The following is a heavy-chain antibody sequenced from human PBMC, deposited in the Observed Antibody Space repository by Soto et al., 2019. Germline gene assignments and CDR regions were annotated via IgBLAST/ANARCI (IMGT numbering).Heavy chain of an antibody. CDR3: VLTHAGYTAYYGMDV. V-gene: IGHV2-70*19. D-gene: IGHD5-12*01. Sequence: SGPTLVNPSQTLTLTCTFSGFSLNTGGMCVSWVRQPPGKALEWLAVVHWDDEKHFSTSLRNRLTVSKDASGDQVVLTMANMDPADSGTYYCVLTHAGYTAYYGMDVWGPGTTVTVSS. CDR2: VHWDDEK. J-gene: IGHJ6*02. CDR1: GFSLNTGGMC.